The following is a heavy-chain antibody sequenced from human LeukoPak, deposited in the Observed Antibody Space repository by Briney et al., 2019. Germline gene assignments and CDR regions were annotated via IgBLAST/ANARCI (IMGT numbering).Heavy chain of an antibody. Sequence: SETLSLTCAVYGGSFSGYYWSWIRQPPGKGLEWIGRIYTSGSTNYNPSLKSRVIMSVDTSKNQFSLKLSSVTAADTAVYYCARDREAAAGYYYYGMDVWGQGTTVTVSS. CDR2: IYTSGST. CDR3: ARDREAAAGYYYYGMDV. D-gene: IGHD6-13*01. CDR1: GGSFSGYY. V-gene: IGHV4-59*10. J-gene: IGHJ6*02.